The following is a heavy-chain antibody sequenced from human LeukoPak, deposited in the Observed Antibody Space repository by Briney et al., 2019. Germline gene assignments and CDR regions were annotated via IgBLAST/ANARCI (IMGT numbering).Heavy chain of an antibody. CDR2: IYSGGST. CDR3: ARDRGSNWYGDY. CDR1: GFTVSSNY. J-gene: IGHJ4*02. D-gene: IGHD6-13*01. Sequence: GGSLRLSCAASGFTVSSNYMSWVRQAPGKGLEWVSVIYSGGSTYYADSVKGRFTISRDNSKNTLYLQMNSLRAEDTAVYYCARDRGSNWYGDYWGQGTLVTVSS. V-gene: IGHV3-53*01.